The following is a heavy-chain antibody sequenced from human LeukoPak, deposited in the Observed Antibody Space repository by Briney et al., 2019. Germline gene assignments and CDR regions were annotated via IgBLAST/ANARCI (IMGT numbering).Heavy chain of an antibody. CDR3: VKDARDCGGDCFFLSPDEDYQHRLMDV. J-gene: IGHJ6*04. Sequence: GGSLRLSCSASGFRVDDFAMHWVRQTPGKGLEWISTITWDGGTKHYAASVKGRFSVSRDNSKTSLHLQMNSLRRDDTALYYSVKDARDCGGDCFFLSPDEDYQHRLMDVWGTGTTVIISP. CDR2: ITWDGGTK. CDR1: GFRVDDFA. D-gene: IGHD2-21*02. V-gene: IGHV3-43D*04.